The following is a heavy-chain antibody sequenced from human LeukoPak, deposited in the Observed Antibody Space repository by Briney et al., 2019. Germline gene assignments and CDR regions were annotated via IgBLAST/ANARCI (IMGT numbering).Heavy chain of an antibody. V-gene: IGHV4-34*01. CDR2: ISHTEGT. D-gene: IGHD1-1*01. J-gene: IGHJ4*03. Sequence: SETLSLTCGVFGVSINDYYWSWIRQSPGKGLEWIGEISHTEGTRYNPSLESRVTISVGTSENQLSLKLIFVTAADTAVYYCARGPTISETGYFDFWGQGTLVTVSS. CDR3: ARGPTISETGYFDF. CDR1: GVSINDYY.